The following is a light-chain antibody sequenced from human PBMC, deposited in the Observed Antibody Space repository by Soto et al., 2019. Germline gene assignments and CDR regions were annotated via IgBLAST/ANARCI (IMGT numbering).Light chain of an antibody. J-gene: IGKJ1*01. Sequence: EVVMTQSPGMLSVSPGERATLSCRASQSVSSNLAWYQQRPGQAPRLLIHGASTRATGVPARVSGSGSGTEFTLTISGLQSEDFAFYYCQQYNDWPRTFGQGTKVDIK. V-gene: IGKV3-15*01. CDR2: GAS. CDR3: QQYNDWPRT. CDR1: QSVSSN.